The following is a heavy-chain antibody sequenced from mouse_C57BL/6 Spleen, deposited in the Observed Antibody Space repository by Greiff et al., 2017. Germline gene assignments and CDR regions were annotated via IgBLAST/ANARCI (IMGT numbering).Heavy chain of an antibody. V-gene: IGHV1-64*01. J-gene: IGHJ4*01. CDR2: IHPNSGST. CDR1: GYTFTSYW. Sequence: QVQLQQPGAELVKPGASVKLSCKASGYTFTSYWMHWVKQRPGQGLEWIGMIHPNSGSTNYNEKFKSKATLTVDKSSSTAYMRLSSLTSEDSAVYYCSPTVGYAMDYWGQGTSVTVSS. CDR3: SPTVGYAMDY. D-gene: IGHD1-1*01.